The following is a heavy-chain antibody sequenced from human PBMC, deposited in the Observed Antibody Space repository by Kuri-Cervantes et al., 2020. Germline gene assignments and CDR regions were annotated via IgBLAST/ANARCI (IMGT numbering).Heavy chain of an antibody. Sequence: GSLRLSCAVYGESFRGYYWSWIRQTPGKGLEWIGEINHGGGINYNPSLKSRVTMSVDTSKNQFSLKIRSVTAADTAVYYCARRPGYCSGGSCYSYYMDVWGKGTTVTVSS. D-gene: IGHD2-15*01. V-gene: IGHV4-34*01. CDR1: GESFRGYY. J-gene: IGHJ6*03. CDR3: ARRPGYCSGGSCYSYYMDV. CDR2: INHGGGI.